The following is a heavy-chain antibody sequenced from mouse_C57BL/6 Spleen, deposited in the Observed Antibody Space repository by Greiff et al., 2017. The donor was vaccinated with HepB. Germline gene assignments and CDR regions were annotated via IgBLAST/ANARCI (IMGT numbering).Heavy chain of an antibody. J-gene: IGHJ2*01. Sequence: EVNLVESGGGLVQPGGSLKLSCAASGFTFSSYGMSWVRQTPDKRLELVATINSNGGSTYYPDSVKGRFTISRDNAKNTLYLHMSSLKSEDTAMYYCARMARTINWGQGTTLTVSS. CDR3: ARMARTIN. CDR1: GFTFSSYG. CDR2: INSNGGST. V-gene: IGHV5-6-3*01.